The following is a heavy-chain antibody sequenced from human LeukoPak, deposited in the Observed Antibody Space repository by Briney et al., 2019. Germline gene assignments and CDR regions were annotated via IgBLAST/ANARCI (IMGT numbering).Heavy chain of an antibody. CDR2: IYRWGRT. V-gene: IGHV3-53*01. CDR3: ARAGGYCSAGTCFPYNMDV. D-gene: IGHD2-15*01. CDR1: GFTVSSSY. J-gene: IGHJ6*02. Sequence: GGPLRLSCAASGFTVSSSYMNWVRQAPGKGLEGFSTIYRWGRTFYAVSVKCRFTLSRDSSENTLYLQMDSLRAEDTAVYYCARAGGYCSAGTCFPYNMDVWGQGTTVTVSS.